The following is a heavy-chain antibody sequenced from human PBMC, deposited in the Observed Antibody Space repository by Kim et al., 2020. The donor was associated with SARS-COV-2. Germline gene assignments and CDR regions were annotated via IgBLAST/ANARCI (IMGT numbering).Heavy chain of an antibody. J-gene: IGHJ4*02. Sequence: PSGGSTSYEQKSQGRVTMTRDTSTSTVYMELSSLRPEDTAVYYCAALGGYWGQGTLVTVSS. CDR3: AALGGY. V-gene: IGHV1-46*01. CDR2: PSGGST. D-gene: IGHD3-16*01.